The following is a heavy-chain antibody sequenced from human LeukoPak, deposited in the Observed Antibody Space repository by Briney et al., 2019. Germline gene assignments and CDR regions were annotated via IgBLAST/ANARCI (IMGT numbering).Heavy chain of an antibody. V-gene: IGHV5-51*01. J-gene: IGHJ4*02. CDR3: ARRVPATYCSGGSCYGGLTYYFDY. CDR1: GYSFPSYW. CDR2: IYPGDSDT. D-gene: IGHD2-15*01. Sequence: GESLKISCKGSGYSFPSYWIGWVRQMPGKGLEWMGIIYPGDSDTRYSPSFQGQVTISADKSISTAYLQWSSLKAPDTAMYYCARRVPATYCSGGSCYGGLTYYFDYWGQGTLVTVSS.